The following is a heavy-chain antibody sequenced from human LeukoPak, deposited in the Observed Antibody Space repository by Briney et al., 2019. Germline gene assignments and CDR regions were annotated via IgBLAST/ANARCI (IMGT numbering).Heavy chain of an antibody. CDR2: IRYDGSNK. CDR1: GFTFSSYG. Sequence: PGGSLRLSCAASGFTFSSYGMHWVCQAPGKGLEWVAFIRYDGSNKYYADSVKGRFTISRDNSKNTLYLQMNSLRAEDTAVYYCARDSIAARKLFDYWGQGTLVTVSS. V-gene: IGHV3-30*02. J-gene: IGHJ4*02. D-gene: IGHD6-6*01. CDR3: ARDSIAARKLFDY.